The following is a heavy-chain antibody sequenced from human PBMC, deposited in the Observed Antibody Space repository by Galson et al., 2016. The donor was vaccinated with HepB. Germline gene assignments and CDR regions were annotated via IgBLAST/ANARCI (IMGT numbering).Heavy chain of an antibody. D-gene: IGHD1-1*01. J-gene: IGHJ6*02. CDR1: GFIVSVTY. Sequence: SLRLSCAARGFIVSVTYMSWVRRAPGKGLEWLANIYTAGYTYYADSVKGRFTISRDDSKSTLYLQMNRLRAEDSAIYYCARVRSPRRLGYGMDVWGQGTMVTVSS. CDR2: IYTAGYT. CDR3: ARVRSPRRLGYGMDV. V-gene: IGHV3-53*01.